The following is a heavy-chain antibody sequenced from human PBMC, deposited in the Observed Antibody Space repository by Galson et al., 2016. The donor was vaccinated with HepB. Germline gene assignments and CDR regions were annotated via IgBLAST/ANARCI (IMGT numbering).Heavy chain of an antibody. CDR3: GGDFSDDRLFRY. D-gene: IGHD4-17*01. CDR2: ISSHGLST. Sequence: SLRLSCAASEFTFNNYLMHWVRQAPGKGLEYISAISSHGLSTYYEDSVKGRFTISRDNSRSTLFLQMTSLRPEDTAVYYCGGDFSDDRLFRYWGQGTLVTVSP. CDR1: EFTFNNYL. J-gene: IGHJ1*01. V-gene: IGHV3-64D*06.